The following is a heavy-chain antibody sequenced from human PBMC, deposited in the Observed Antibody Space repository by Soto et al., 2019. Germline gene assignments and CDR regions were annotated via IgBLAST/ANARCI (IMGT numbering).Heavy chain of an antibody. CDR3: ARDYYGSAKGMDV. J-gene: IGHJ6*02. V-gene: IGHV1-3*01. CDR2: INAGNGNT. CDR1: GYTFTSHA. D-gene: IGHD3-10*01. Sequence: ASVKVSCKASGYTFTSHAMHLVRQTPGQRLEWMGWINAGNGNTKYSQKFQGRVTITRDTSASTAYMELSSLRSEDTAVYYCARDYYGSAKGMDVWGQGTTVTVSS.